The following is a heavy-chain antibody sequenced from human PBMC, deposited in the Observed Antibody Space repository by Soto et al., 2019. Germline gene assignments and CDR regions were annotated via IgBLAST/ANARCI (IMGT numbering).Heavy chain of an antibody. CDR3: ARTPSLGYCSGGSCYGAFDI. Sequence: GGSLRLSCAASGFTFSSYDMHWVRQATGKGLEWVSAIGTAGDTYYPGSVKGRFTISRENAKNSLYLQMNSLRAGDTAVYYCARTPSLGYCSGGSCYGAFDIWGQGTMVTVSS. CDR2: IGTAGDT. J-gene: IGHJ3*02. D-gene: IGHD2-15*01. CDR1: GFTFSSYD. V-gene: IGHV3-13*01.